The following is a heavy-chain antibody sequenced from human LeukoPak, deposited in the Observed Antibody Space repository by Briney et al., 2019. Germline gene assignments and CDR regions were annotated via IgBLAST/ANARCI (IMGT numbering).Heavy chain of an antibody. Sequence: PGRSLRLSCAASGFTFSNYGMHWVRQAPGKGLEWVAVIWYDGSNKYYADSVKGRFTISRDNSKNTLYLQMKSLRAKDTAVYYCAKDRDTAMEIDYWGQGTLVTVSS. CDR1: GFTFSNYG. CDR2: IWYDGSNK. J-gene: IGHJ4*02. V-gene: IGHV3-33*06. D-gene: IGHD5-18*01. CDR3: AKDRDTAMEIDY.